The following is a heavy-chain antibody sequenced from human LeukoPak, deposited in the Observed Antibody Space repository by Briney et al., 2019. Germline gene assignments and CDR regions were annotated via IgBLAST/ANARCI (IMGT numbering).Heavy chain of an antibody. V-gene: IGHV3-48*04. D-gene: IGHD1-26*01. CDR1: GFTSSSYS. CDR2: ISSSSSTI. Sequence: GRSLRLSCAASGFTSSSYSMNWVRQAPGKGLEWVSYISSSSSTIYYADSVKGRFTISRDNAKNSLYLQMNSLRAEDTAVYYCARGTGSYYGYFQPWGQGTLVTVSS. CDR3: ARGTGSYYGYFQP. J-gene: IGHJ1*01.